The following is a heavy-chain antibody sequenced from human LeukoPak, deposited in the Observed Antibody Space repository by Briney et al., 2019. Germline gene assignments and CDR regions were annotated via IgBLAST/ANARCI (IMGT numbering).Heavy chain of an antibody. CDR2: INSGNGDT. D-gene: IGHD2-2*01. J-gene: IGHJ4*02. CDR3: ARGYCSSTSCQYYFDY. Sequence: GASVKVSCKASGYTFTSYAIHWVRQAPGQKLEWMGWINSGNGDTKYSQNFPGRLSITRDTSASTAYMELSSLRSEDTAVYSCARGYCSSTSCQYYFDYWGQGTLVTVSS. CDR1: GYTFTSYA. V-gene: IGHV1-3*01.